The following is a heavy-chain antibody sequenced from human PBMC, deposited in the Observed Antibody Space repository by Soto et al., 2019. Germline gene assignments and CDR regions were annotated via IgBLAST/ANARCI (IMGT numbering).Heavy chain of an antibody. CDR3: ARSNYDILTGHSFGY. V-gene: IGHV4-59*08. Sequence: SETLSLTCTVSGGSISSYYWSWIRQPPGKGLEWIGYIYYSGSTNYNPSLKSRVTISVGTSKNQFSLKLSSVTAADTAVYYCARSNYDILTGHSFGYWGQGTLVTVSS. CDR2: IYYSGST. J-gene: IGHJ4*02. CDR1: GGSISSYY. D-gene: IGHD3-9*01.